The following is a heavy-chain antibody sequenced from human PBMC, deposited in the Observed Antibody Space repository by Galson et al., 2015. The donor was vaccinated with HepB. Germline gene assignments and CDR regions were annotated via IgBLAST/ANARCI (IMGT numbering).Heavy chain of an antibody. J-gene: IGHJ1*01. D-gene: IGHD3-16*02. CDR2: INPNSGGT. CDR3: ARGGKITFGGVIAQL. Sequence: SCKASGYTFTGYYMPWVRQAPGQGLEWMGWINPNSGGTNYAQKFQGWVTMTRDTSISTAYMELSRLRSDDTAVYYCARGGKITFGGVIAQLWGQGTLVTVSS. CDR1: GYTFTGYY. V-gene: IGHV1-2*04.